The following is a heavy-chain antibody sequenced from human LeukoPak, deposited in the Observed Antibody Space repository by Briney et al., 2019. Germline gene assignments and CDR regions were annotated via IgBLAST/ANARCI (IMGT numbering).Heavy chain of an antibody. CDR1: GGSVSSYY. CDR2: FYTSGST. J-gene: IGHJ3*02. Sequence: SETLSLTCTVSGGSVSSYYWSWIRQPAGKGLEWIGRFYTSGSTNYNPSLKSRVTMSVDTSKNQISLKLSSMTAADTAVYYCAAGLSSGWYTDAFDIWGQGTMVTVSS. CDR3: AAGLSSGWYTDAFDI. D-gene: IGHD6-19*01. V-gene: IGHV4-4*07.